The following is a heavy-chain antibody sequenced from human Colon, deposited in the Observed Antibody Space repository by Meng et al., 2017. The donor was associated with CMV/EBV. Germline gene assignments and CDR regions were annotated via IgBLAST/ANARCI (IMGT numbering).Heavy chain of an antibody. CDR2: ISPYSGTT. CDR3: ARVGYHSLNYFVHNDY. Sequence: SGYTFTNYGISWVRQAPGQGLEWMGWISPYSGTTKYAQKLQDRVTLTTDTSTSTAYMELRSLRSDDTAMYFCARVGYHSLNYFVHNDYWGQGTLVTVSS. D-gene: IGHD2/OR15-2a*01. CDR1: GYTFTNYG. V-gene: IGHV1-18*01. J-gene: IGHJ4*02.